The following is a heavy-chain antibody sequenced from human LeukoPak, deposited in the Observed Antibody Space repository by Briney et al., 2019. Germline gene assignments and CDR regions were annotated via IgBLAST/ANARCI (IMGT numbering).Heavy chain of an antibody. D-gene: IGHD4-11*01. CDR3: ARGLVPGFLDY. CDR1: AFTFSTSW. J-gene: IGHJ4*02. CDR2: INSDESIT. V-gene: IGHV3-74*01. Sequence: PAGSLTLSCPPSAFTFSTSWIYWVRQAPGKGLVWVSRINSDESITTYADSVKGRFTISRDSAKNTLYLQMNSLRAEDTAVYYCARGLVPGFLDYWGQGTPVTVSS.